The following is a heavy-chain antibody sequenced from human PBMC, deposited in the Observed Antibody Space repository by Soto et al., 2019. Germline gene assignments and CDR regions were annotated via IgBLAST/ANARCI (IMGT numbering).Heavy chain of an antibody. CDR3: ARGLECRGYCLDKPTWFAP. CDR2: IIPIFGTP. D-gene: IGHD2-15*01. Sequence: QVQLVQSGAEVKKPGSSVKVSCKASGGTFSTYTFSWVRQAPGQGLEWMGRIIPIFGTPYYAQKFQDRVTITADKSTSTVYMELSSLRSDDTAVYFCARGLECRGYCLDKPTWFAPWGQGTLVTVSS. J-gene: IGHJ5*02. CDR1: GGTFSTYT. V-gene: IGHV1-69*06.